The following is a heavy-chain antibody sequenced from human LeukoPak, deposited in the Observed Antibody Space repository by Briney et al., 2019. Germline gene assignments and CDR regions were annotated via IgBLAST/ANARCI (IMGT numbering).Heavy chain of an antibody. CDR3: ARDLRYYDSSGPDFDY. V-gene: IGHV1-18*01. Sequence: ASVKVSCKASGYTFTSYGISWVRQAPGQGLEWMGWISAYNGNTNYAQKLQGRVTMTTDTSTSTAYMELRSLRSDDTAVYYCARDLRYYDSSGPDFDYWGQGTLVTVSS. J-gene: IGHJ4*02. D-gene: IGHD3-22*01. CDR2: ISAYNGNT. CDR1: GYTFTSYG.